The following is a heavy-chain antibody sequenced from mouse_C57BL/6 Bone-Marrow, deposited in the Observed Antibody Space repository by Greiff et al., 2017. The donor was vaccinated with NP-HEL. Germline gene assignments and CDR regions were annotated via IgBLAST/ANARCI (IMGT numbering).Heavy chain of an antibody. CDR1: GFIFSSYG. CDR3: ARQGGLFGAY. J-gene: IGHJ3*01. CDR2: ISSGGSYT. D-gene: IGHD1-1*01. V-gene: IGHV5-6*01. Sequence: VQLKESGGDLVKPGGSLKLSCAASGFIFSSYGMSWVRQTPDKRLEWVATISSGGSYTYYPDSVKGRFIISRDNAKNTLYLQKSSLKSEDTAMYYCARQGGLFGAYWGQGTLVTVSA.